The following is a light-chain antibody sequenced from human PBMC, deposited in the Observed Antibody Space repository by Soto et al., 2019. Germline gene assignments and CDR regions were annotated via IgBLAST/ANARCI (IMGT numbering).Light chain of an antibody. V-gene: IGLV2-14*01. Sequence: QSALTQPASVSGSPGQSITISCTGTSSHVGGYNYVSWYRQHPGRAPKLMIYDVSNRPSGVSNRFSGSKSGNTASLTISGLQAEDEADYYCSSYTRSSTYVFGTGTKVTVL. CDR1: SSHVGGYNY. CDR2: DVS. CDR3: SSYTRSSTYV. J-gene: IGLJ1*01.